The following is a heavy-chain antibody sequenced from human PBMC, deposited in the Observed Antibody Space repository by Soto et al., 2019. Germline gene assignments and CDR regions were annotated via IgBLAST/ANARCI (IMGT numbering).Heavy chain of an antibody. V-gene: IGHV3-23*01. Sequence: EVQRLESGGGLVQPGGSLRLSCAASGFTFSSYAMSWVRQAPGKGLEWVSAISGSGASTYYADSVKGRFAISRDNSKNTLYLQMNSLRAEDTAVYYCAKDFSSGWYGDYWGQGTLVTVSS. CDR1: GFTFSSYA. CDR3: AKDFSSGWYGDY. D-gene: IGHD6-19*01. J-gene: IGHJ4*02. CDR2: ISGSGAST.